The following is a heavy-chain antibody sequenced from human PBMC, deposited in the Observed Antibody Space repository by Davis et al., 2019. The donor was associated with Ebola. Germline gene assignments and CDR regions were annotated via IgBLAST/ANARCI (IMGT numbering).Heavy chain of an antibody. CDR2: INPNSGGT. CDR1: RYTFTNYY. V-gene: IGHV1-2*06. Sequence: SVPVSCQASRYTFTNYYMHWVRLAPGQGLEWTGRINPNSGGTNYAQKFQGRVTMTRDTSISTAYMELRSLTSDDTAVYYWARVSSWVGGGDSSVPWGQGTLVTVSS. D-gene: IGHD3-10*01. CDR3: ARVSSWVGGGDSSVP. J-gene: IGHJ5*02.